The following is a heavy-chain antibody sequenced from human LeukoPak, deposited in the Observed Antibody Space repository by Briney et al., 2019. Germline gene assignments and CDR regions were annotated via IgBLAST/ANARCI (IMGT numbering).Heavy chain of an antibody. V-gene: IGHV1-18*01. Sequence: ASVKVSCKASGYTFTAYGISWVRQAPGQGLEWMGWISANNGNTNYAQKVQGRVTMTRDTSTSTAYMELRSLRYDDTAVYYCSRDDGPFGGVRFDHWGQGTLVAVSS. CDR1: GYTFTAYG. CDR2: ISANNGNT. D-gene: IGHD3-16*01. CDR3: SRDDGPFGGVRFDH. J-gene: IGHJ4*02.